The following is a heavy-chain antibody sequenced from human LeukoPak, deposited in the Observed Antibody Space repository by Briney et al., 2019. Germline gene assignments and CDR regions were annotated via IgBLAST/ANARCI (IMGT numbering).Heavy chain of an antibody. CDR3: ARGPYCSSTSCYWSYYYYYGMDV. CDR1: GHTFTSYY. V-gene: IGHV1-46*01. Sequence: ASVKVSCKASGHTFTSYYMHWVRQAPGQGLEWMGIINPSGGSTSYAQKFQGRVTMTRDTSTSTVYMELSSLRSEDTAVYYCARGPYCSSTSCYWSYYYYYGMDVWGKGTTVTVSS. J-gene: IGHJ6*04. CDR2: INPSGGST. D-gene: IGHD2-2*01.